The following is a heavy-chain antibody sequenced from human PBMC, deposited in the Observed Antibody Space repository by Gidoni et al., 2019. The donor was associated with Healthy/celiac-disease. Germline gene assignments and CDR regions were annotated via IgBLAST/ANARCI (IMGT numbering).Heavy chain of an antibody. D-gene: IGHD2-2*01. J-gene: IGHJ6*02. CDR2: ISYDGSNK. V-gene: IGHV3-30*18. Sequence: QVQLVESGGGVVQPGRSLRLSCAASGFTFSSYGMHWVRQAPGKGLEWVAVISYDGSNKYYADSVKGRFTISRDNSKNTLYLQMNSLRAEDTAVYYCAKDLVGIVVVPAAYYYYGMDVWGQGTTVTVSS. CDR1: GFTFSSYG. CDR3: AKDLVGIVVVPAAYYYYGMDV.